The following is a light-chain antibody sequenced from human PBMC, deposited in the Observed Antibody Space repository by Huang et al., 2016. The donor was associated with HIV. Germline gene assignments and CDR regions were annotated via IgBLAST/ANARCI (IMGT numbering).Light chain of an antibody. Sequence: EIVLTQSPATLSLSPGEGATLSCRASQSIGSYLAWYQTRPGQAPRLLIYDASVKATGIPARFSGRGSGTDFTLTISSLEPEDFAVYYCQQRNNWPPWTFGQGTKVELK. CDR2: DAS. V-gene: IGKV3-11*01. J-gene: IGKJ1*01. CDR1: QSIGSY. CDR3: QQRNNWPPWT.